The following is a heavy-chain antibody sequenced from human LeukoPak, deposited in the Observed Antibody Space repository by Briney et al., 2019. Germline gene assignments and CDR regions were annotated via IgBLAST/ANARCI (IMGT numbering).Heavy chain of an antibody. V-gene: IGHV3-23*01. Sequence: GGSLRLSCAASGFTFSSYAMSWVRQAPGKGLEWVSAISSSGGSTYYADSVKGRFTISRDNSKNTLYLQMNSLRAEDTAVYYCAGRTELGRGFDYWGQGTLVTVSS. CDR1: GFTFSSYA. CDR2: ISSSGGST. J-gene: IGHJ4*02. D-gene: IGHD7-27*01. CDR3: AGRTELGRGFDY.